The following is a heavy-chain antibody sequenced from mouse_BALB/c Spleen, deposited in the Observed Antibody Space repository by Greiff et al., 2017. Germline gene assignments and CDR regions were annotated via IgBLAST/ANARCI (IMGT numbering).Heavy chain of an antibody. CDR2: ISDGGSYT. J-gene: IGHJ3*01. Sequence: EVQLVESGGGLVKPGGSLKLSCAASGFTFSDYYMYWVRQTPEKRLEWVATISDGGSYTYYPDSVKGRFTISRDNAKNNLYLQMSSLKSEDTAMYYGARDHYRYDWFAYWGQGTLVTVSA. CDR1: GFTFSDYY. D-gene: IGHD2-14*01. CDR3: ARDHYRYDWFAY. V-gene: IGHV5-4*02.